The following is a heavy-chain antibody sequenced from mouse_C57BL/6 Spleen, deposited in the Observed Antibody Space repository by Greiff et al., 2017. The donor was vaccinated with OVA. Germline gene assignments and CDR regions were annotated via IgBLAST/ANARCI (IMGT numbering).Heavy chain of an antibody. CDR3: ARGDYEGFAY. V-gene: IGHV1-50*01. CDR2: IDPSDSYT. CDR1: GYTFTSYW. J-gene: IGHJ3*01. Sequence: QVQLQQPGAELVKPGASVKLSCKAPGYTFTSYWMQWVKQRPGQGLEWIGEIDPSDSYTNYNQKFKGKATLTVDTSSSTAYMQLSSLTSEDSAVYYCARGDYEGFAYWGQGTLVTGSA. D-gene: IGHD2-4*01.